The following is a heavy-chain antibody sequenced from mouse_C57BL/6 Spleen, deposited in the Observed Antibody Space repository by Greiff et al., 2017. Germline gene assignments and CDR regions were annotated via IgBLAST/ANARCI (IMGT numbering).Heavy chain of an antibody. J-gene: IGHJ1*03. CDR2: IYPSASET. CDR1: GYTFTSYW. D-gene: IGHD2-3*01. V-gene: IGHV1-61*01. Sequence: QVQLQQSGAELVRPGSSVKLSCKASGYTFTSYWMDWVKQRPGQGLEWIGNIYPSASETHYNQKFKDKATLTVDNSSSTAYMQLSSLTSEDSAVYYCARSDGYYPYWYFDVWGTGTTVTVAS. CDR3: ARSDGYYPYWYFDV.